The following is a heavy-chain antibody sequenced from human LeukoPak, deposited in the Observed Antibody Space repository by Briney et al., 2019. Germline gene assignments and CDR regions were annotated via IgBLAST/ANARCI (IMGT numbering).Heavy chain of an antibody. Sequence: GGSLRLSCAASGFTFSTYAMSWVRRAPGKGLEWVSGLSGSGVSTYYADSVKGRFTISRDNSKDTLYLQMNSLRAEDTAVYYCAKDSPDSSGWSWDYWGQGTLVTVSS. CDR3: AKDSPDSSGWSWDY. CDR1: GFTFSTYA. V-gene: IGHV3-23*01. D-gene: IGHD6-19*01. J-gene: IGHJ4*02. CDR2: LSGSGVST.